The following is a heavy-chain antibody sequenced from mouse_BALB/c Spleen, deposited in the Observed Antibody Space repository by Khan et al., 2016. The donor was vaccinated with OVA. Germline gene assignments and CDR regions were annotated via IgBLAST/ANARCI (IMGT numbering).Heavy chain of an antibody. CDR2: IWTGGST. J-gene: IGHJ4*01. CDR3: ARNEEINDVDAMDY. D-gene: IGHD2-12*01. Sequence: QVQLKESGPGLVAPSQSLSITCTVSGFSLTNYAVHWVRQPPRKGLEWLGVIWTGGSTNYNSALMSRLSIKKDNSKSQVFLKMNSLQTDDTAIYYCARNEEINDVDAMDYWSQGTSVTVSS. CDR1: GFSLTNYA. V-gene: IGHV2-9*02.